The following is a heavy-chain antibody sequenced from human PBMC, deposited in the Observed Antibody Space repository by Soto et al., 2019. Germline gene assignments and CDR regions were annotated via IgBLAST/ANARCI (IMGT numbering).Heavy chain of an antibody. CDR3: ARDASVTMIVVVRTLDY. CDR2: ISYDGSNK. J-gene: IGHJ4*02. V-gene: IGHV3-30-3*01. Sequence: GGSLRLSCAASGFTFSSYAMRWVRQAPGKGLEWVAVISYDGSNKYYADSVKGRFTISRDNSKNTLYLQMNSLRAEDTAVYYCARDASVTMIVVVRTLDYWGQGTLVTVSS. CDR1: GFTFSSYA. D-gene: IGHD3-22*01.